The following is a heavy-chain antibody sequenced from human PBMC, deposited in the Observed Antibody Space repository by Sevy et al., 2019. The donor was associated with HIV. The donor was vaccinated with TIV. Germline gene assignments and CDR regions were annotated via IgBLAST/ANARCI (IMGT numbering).Heavy chain of an antibody. J-gene: IGHJ4*02. Sequence: GGSLRLSCAASGFNFSSHKMNWIRQAPGKGLEWVAYISDGGAVIHYADSVKGRFTISRDNSKNYLYLQMNSPRADDTAVYYCAKEGAFWSGYYVDYWGQGTLVTVSS. CDR1: GFNFSSHK. CDR2: ISDGGAVI. V-gene: IGHV3-48*03. D-gene: IGHD3-3*01. CDR3: AKEGAFWSGYYVDY.